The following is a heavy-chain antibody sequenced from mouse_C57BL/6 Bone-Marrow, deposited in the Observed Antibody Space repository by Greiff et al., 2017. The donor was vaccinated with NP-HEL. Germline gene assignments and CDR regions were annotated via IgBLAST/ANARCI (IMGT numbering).Heavy chain of an antibody. D-gene: IGHD2-4*01. Sequence: VQLQQSGAELVKPGASVKLSCTASGFNIKDYYMHWVKQRTEQGLEWIGRIDPEDGETNYAPKFQGKATITADTSSNTAYLQLSSLTSEDTAVYDCARNDYDGGPYYAMDDWGQGTSVTVSS. CDR2: IDPEDGET. J-gene: IGHJ4*01. CDR3: ARNDYDGGPYYAMDD. CDR1: GFNIKDYY. V-gene: IGHV14-2*01.